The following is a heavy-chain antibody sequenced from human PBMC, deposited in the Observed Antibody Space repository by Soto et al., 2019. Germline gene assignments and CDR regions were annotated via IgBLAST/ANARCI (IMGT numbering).Heavy chain of an antibody. Sequence: QVQLVQSGAEVKKPGSSVKVSCKASGGTFSSYAISWVRQAPGQGLEWMGGIIPIFGTANYAQKFQGRVTITADESTSTAYMELSSVRSEDTAVYYCARAGPDTAMVHYYYYGMDVWGQGTTVTVSS. J-gene: IGHJ6*02. CDR2: IIPIFGTA. CDR1: GGTFSSYA. D-gene: IGHD5-18*01. CDR3: ARAGPDTAMVHYYYYGMDV. V-gene: IGHV1-69*12.